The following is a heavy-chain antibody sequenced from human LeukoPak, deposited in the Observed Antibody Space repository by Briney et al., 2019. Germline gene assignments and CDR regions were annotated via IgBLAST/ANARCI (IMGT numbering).Heavy chain of an antibody. J-gene: IGHJ4*02. Sequence: PGGSLRLSCAASGFVFRNYFMSWVRQAPGKGLEWVASIKNDGSERYYVDSVRGRYTIPRDNTKNSLFLQMSSLRAEDTAVYYCATDRGWRTSGYYLYYFEYWGQGTLVTFSS. V-gene: IGHV3-7*01. D-gene: IGHD3-3*01. CDR3: ATDRGWRTSGYYLYYFEY. CDR2: IKNDGSER. CDR1: GFVFRNYF.